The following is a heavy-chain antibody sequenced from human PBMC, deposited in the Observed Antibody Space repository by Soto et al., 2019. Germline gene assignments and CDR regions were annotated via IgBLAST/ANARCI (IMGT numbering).Heavy chain of an antibody. D-gene: IGHD3-9*01. CDR3: ASVDILTGYYISY. V-gene: IGHV4-59*01. CDR1: GGSISSYY. Sequence: SETLSLTCTVSGGSISSYYWSWIRQPPGKGLEWIGYIYYSGSTNYNPSIKSRVTISVDTSKNQFSLKLSSVTAADTAVYYCASVDILTGYYISYWGQGTLVTVSS. CDR2: IYYSGST. J-gene: IGHJ4*02.